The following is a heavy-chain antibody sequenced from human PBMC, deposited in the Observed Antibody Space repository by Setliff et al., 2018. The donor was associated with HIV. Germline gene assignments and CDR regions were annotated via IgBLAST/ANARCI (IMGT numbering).Heavy chain of an antibody. CDR2: ISPNNGAA. CDR1: GYIIVGYK. V-gene: IGHV1-2*06. CDR3: ARPRVFDSFDV. J-gene: IGHJ3*01. Sequence: AASVKVSCKATGYIIVGYKMDWVRQVPGQGLGWIGRISPNNGAADYAPRFQGRVRMTLDTSISTAYLEIPSLTSDAAAVYYCARPRVFDSFDVWGQGTMVTVSS.